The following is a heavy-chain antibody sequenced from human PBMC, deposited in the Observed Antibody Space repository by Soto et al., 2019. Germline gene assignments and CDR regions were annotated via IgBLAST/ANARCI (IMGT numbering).Heavy chain of an antibody. D-gene: IGHD3-22*01. J-gene: IGHJ5*02. V-gene: IGHV4-39*01. CDR3: AADYYDSSGYPDCWFDP. CDR1: GGSISSSSYY. CDR2: IYYSGST. Sequence: QLQLQESGPGLVKPSETLSLTCTVSGGSISSSSYYWGWIRQPPGKGLEWIGSIYYSGSTYYNPSLKSRVTISVDTSKNQFSLKLSSVTAADTAVYYCAADYYDSSGYPDCWFDPWGQGTLVTVSS.